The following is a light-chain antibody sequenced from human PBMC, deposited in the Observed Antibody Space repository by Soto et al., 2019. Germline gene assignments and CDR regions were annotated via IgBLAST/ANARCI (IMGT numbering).Light chain of an antibody. CDR3: SSYTTRSTRV. V-gene: IGLV2-14*03. J-gene: IGLJ1*01. CDR1: NSAVGAYDF. CDR2: EVS. Sequence: SAPGPPAPLSWSPGQTVTLSRTGNNSAVGAYDFVSWYQQHPDKAPKLMIYEVSNRPSGVSYRFSGSKSVNTATLTISGLQAEDEADYYCSSYTTRSTRVFGTGNKVTVL.